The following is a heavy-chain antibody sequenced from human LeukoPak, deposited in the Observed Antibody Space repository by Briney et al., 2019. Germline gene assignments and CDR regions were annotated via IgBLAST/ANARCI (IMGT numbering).Heavy chain of an antibody. CDR3: ARRQSADKWFDP. V-gene: IGHV5-51*01. J-gene: IGHJ5*02. CDR1: GYSFTSYW. CDR2: IYPADSDI. Sequence: GESLRISCKASGYSFTSYWIGWVRQMPGKGLEWMGIIYPADSDIRYSPSFQGQVTISADKSINTAYLQWSSLKASDTAIYYCARRQSADKWFDPWGQGTLVTVSS.